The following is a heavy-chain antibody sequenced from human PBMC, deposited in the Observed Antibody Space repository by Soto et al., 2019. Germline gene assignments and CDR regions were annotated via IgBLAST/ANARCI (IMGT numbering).Heavy chain of an antibody. Sequence: SETLSLTCTVSGGSISSSSYYWGWIRQPPGKGLEWIGSIYYSGSTYYNPSLKSRVTISVDTSKNQFSLKLSSVTAADTAVYNCARSPFLEWLLDYYYYYYMDVWGKGTTVTVSS. CDR2: IYYSGST. J-gene: IGHJ6*03. D-gene: IGHD3-3*01. CDR1: GGSISSSSYY. CDR3: ARSPFLEWLLDYYYYYYMDV. V-gene: IGHV4-39*01.